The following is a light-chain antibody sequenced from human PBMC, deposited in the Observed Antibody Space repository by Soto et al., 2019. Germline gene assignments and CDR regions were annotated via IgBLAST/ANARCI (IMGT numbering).Light chain of an antibody. V-gene: IGLV1-36*01. J-gene: IGLJ1*01. CDR2: YDD. CDR3: AAWDDSLNGYV. CDR1: SSNIGNNA. Sequence: QSVLTQPPSVSEAPRQRVTISCSGSSSNIGNNAVNWYQQLPGKAPKLLIYYDDLLPSGVSDRFSGSKSGTSASLAISGPQSEDEADYCCAAWDDSLNGYVFGTGTKLTVL.